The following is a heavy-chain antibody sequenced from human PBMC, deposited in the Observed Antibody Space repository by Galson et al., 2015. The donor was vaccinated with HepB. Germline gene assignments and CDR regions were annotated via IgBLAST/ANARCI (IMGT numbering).Heavy chain of an antibody. CDR1: GGTFSSYA. Sequence: SVKVSCKASGGTFSSYAISWVRQAPGQGLEWMGGIIPIFGTANYAQKFQGRVTITADESTSTAYMELSSLRSEDTAVYYCARSPIVGAPSYWYFDLWGRGTLVTVSS. CDR2: IIPIFGTA. J-gene: IGHJ2*01. V-gene: IGHV1-69*13. CDR3: ARSPIVGAPSYWYFDL. D-gene: IGHD1-26*01.